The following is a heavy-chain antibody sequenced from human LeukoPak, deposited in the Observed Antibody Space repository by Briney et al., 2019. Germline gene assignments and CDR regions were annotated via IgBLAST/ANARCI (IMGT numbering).Heavy chain of an antibody. V-gene: IGHV3-66*03. D-gene: IGHD3-16*01. Sequence: GGSLRLSCTVSGFTVSSNSMSWVRQAPGKGLEWVSFIYSDNTHYSDSVKGRFTISRDNSKNTLYLQMNSLRTEDTAVYYCAKDRVPTFADALDIWGQGTMVTVSS. CDR3: AKDRVPTFADALDI. J-gene: IGHJ3*02. CDR2: IYSDNT. CDR1: GFTVSSNS.